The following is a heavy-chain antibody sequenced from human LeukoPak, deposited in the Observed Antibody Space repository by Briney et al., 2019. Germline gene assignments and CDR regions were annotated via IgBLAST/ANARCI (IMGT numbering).Heavy chain of an antibody. CDR2: ISGSGGSA. Sequence: GGSLRLSCAASGFTFSSYAMSWVRQAPGKGLEWVSAISGSGGSAYYADSVKGRFTISRDNSKNTLYLKMNSLRAEDTAVYYCAKTGSSSGCYYNFDYWGQGTLVTVSS. V-gene: IGHV3-23*01. D-gene: IGHD3-10*01. J-gene: IGHJ4*02. CDR1: GFTFSSYA. CDR3: AKTGSSSGCYYNFDY.